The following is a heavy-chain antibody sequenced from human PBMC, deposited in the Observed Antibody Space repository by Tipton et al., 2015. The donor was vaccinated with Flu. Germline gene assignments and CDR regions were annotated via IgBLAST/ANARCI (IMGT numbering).Heavy chain of an antibody. J-gene: IGHJ6*02. V-gene: IGHV1-69*06. CDR2: LIPVIGTP. CDR3: ARGITVTFGMDV. D-gene: IGHD4-17*01. CDR1: EGAFSSYP. Sequence: QLVQSGAEVKKAGSSVKVSCKSSEGAFSSYPISWVRQAPGQGLEWMGGLIPVIGTPNYAQKFQDRATITADISTNTAFMDLTALTPEDTAVYFCARGITVTFGMDVWGQGTSATVSS.